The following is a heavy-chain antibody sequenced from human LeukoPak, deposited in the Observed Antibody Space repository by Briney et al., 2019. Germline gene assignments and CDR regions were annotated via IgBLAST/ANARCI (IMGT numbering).Heavy chain of an antibody. J-gene: IGHJ4*02. CDR1: GFTFSSYG. Sequence: GGSLRLSCAASGFTFSSYGMHWVRQAPGKGLEWVAVISYDGSNKYYADSVKGRFTISRDNSKNTLYLQMNSLRTEDTAVYFCARDSWALDYWGQGTLVTVSS. V-gene: IGHV3-30*19. CDR2: ISYDGSNK. CDR3: ARDSWALDY. D-gene: IGHD7-27*01.